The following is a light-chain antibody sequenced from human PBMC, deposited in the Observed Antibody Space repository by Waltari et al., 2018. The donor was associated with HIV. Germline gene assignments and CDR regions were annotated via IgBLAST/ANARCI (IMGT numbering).Light chain of an antibody. CDR1: KSNVGGST. V-gene: IGLV1-44*01. CDR2: SED. CDR3: ATWDGSLNGVL. J-gene: IGLJ2*01. Sequence: QSVLTQPPSASGTPGRRVTISCSGSKSNVGGSTVSWFQYLPGTAPKRSGPAPKPLSLSEDPRPSGVPDRCSGSKSGTSASLAISGLQSEDEADYYCATWDGSLNGVLFGGGTKLTVL.